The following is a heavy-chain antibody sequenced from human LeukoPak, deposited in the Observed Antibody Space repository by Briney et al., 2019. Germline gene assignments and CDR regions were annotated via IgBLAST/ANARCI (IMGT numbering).Heavy chain of an antibody. CDR1: GYTFTSYD. Sequence: ASVKVSCKASGYTFTSYDINWVRQATGQGLEWMGWMNPNSGNTGYAQKFQGRVTMTRNTSIGTAYMELSSLRSEDTAVYYCASPVLGYCNGGTCYLAFWGQGTLVTVSS. CDR2: MNPNSGNT. CDR3: ASPVLGYCNGGTCYLAF. D-gene: IGHD2-15*01. V-gene: IGHV1-8*01. J-gene: IGHJ4*02.